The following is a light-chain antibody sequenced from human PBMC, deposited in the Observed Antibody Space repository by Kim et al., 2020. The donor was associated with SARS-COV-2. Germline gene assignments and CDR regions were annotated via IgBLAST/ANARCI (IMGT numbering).Light chain of an antibody. J-gene: IGKJ2*01. CDR1: QGISNY. CDR3: QKYNSVPYT. CDR2: DAS. Sequence: SASVGDRVTITCRASQGISNYLAWYQQKPGKVPKLLIHDASTLRSGVPSRFSGSGSGTDFTLTISSLQPEDVATYYCQKYNSVPYTFGQGTKL. V-gene: IGKV1-27*01.